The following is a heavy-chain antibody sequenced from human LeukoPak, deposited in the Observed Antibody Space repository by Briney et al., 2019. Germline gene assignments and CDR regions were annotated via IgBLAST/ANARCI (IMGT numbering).Heavy chain of an antibody. J-gene: IGHJ4*02. CDR3: AKDLDLREPAAMSSFDY. CDR2: ISGSGGST. V-gene: IGHV3-23*01. CDR1: GFTFSSYA. D-gene: IGHD2-2*01. Sequence: PRGSLRLSCAASGFTFSSYAMSWVRQAPGKGLEWVSAISGSGGSTYYADSVKGRFTISRDNSKNTLYLQMNSLRAEDTAVYYCAKDLDLREPAAMSSFDYWGQGTLVTVSS.